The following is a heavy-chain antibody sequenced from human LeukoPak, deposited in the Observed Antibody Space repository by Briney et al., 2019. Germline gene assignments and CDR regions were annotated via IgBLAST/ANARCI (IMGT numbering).Heavy chain of an antibody. CDR1: GFIFSSSA. J-gene: IGHJ4*02. CDR2: IRYDGRDK. Sequence: GGSLRLSCAASGFIFSSSAVHWVRQAPGKGLEWVAFIRYDGRDKYYADSVKGRFTISRDNSKNTVYLQMNSLRAEDTAVYYCAKNEGVHYDLYYFDYWGQGTLVTVSS. V-gene: IGHV3-30*02. D-gene: IGHD3-22*01. CDR3: AKNEGVHYDLYYFDY.